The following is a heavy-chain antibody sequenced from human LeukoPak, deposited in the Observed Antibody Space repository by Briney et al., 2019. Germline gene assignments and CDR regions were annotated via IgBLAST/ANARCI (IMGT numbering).Heavy chain of an antibody. V-gene: IGHV4-30-2*01. CDR3: AREEEGHFDP. Sequence: SETLSLTCTVSGGSISSGGYSWSWIRQPPGKGLEWIGYIYHSGSTYYNPSLKSRVTISVDRSKNQFSLKLSSVTAADAAVYYCAREEEGHFDPWGQGTLVTVSS. J-gene: IGHJ5*02. CDR2: IYHSGST. CDR1: GGSISSGGYS.